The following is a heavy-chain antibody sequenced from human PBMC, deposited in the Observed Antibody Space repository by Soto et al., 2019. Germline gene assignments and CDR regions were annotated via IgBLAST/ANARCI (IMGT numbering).Heavy chain of an antibody. J-gene: IGHJ5*02. V-gene: IGHV1-18*01. CDR3: ARGKVRGIAAAALGWFGP. CDR2: ISAYNGNT. Sequence: ASVKVSCKASGYTFTSYGISWVRQAPGQGLEWMGWISAYNGNTNYAQKLQGRVTMTTDTPTSTAYMELRSLRSDDTAVYYCARGKVRGIAAAALGWFGPWGQGTLVTVS. D-gene: IGHD6-13*01. CDR1: GYTFTSYG.